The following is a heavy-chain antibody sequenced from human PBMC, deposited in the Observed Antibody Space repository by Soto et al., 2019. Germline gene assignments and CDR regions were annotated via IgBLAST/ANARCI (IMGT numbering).Heavy chain of an antibody. Sequence: GGSLRLSCAASGFTLSGYGMHWVRQAPGKGLEWMALIWNDGSKIYYADSVKGRFTVSRDNSKNTVSLQMNGLRAEDTAVYYCARKGPGSLATYCSDGGYHYAFDMWGQGTMVTVSS. D-gene: IGHD2-15*01. CDR1: GFTLSGYG. CDR3: ARKGPGSLATYCSDGGYHYAFDM. CDR2: IWNDGSKI. J-gene: IGHJ3*02. V-gene: IGHV3-33*01.